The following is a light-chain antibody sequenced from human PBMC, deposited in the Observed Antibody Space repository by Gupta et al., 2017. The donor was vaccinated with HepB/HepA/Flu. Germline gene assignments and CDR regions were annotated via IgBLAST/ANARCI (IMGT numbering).Light chain of an antibody. J-gene: IGKJ1*01. V-gene: IGKV1-39*01. CDR3: LQSYSTPWT. Sequence: DIQMTQSPSSLPASVGDRVTITCPASQSISSYLNWYQQKPGKAPKLLIYAESSLESGVPSRFSGSGSGTDFTLTISSLQPEDFATYYCLQSYSTPWTFGQGTKVEIK. CDR2: AES. CDR1: QSISSY.